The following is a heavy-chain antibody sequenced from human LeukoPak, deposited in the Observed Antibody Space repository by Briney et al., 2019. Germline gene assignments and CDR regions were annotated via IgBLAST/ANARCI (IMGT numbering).Heavy chain of an antibody. CDR3: ARELTYYYGSGSYYDPIGMYY. Sequence: GGSLRLSCAASGFTFSSYSMNWVRQAPGKGLEWVSSISSSSSYIYYADSVKGRFTIPRDNAKNSLYLQMNSLRAEDTGVYYCARELTYYYGSGSYYDPIGMYYWGQGTLVTVSS. J-gene: IGHJ4*02. V-gene: IGHV3-21*01. CDR2: ISSSSSYI. CDR1: GFTFSSYS. D-gene: IGHD3-10*01.